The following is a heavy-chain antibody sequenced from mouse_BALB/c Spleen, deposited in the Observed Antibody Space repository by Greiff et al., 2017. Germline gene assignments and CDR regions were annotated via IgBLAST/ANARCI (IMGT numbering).Heavy chain of an antibody. CDR2: IYPGDGDT. D-gene: IGHD4-1*02. V-gene: IGHV1-87*01. J-gene: IGHJ4*01. CDR1: GYTFTSYT. CDR3: ARSATGSAMDY. Sequence: VKLQESAAELARPGASVKMSCKASGYTFTSYTMHWVKQRPGQGLEWIGAIYPGDGDTRYTQKFKGKATLTADKSSSTAYMQLSSLASEDSAVYYCARSATGSAMDYWGQGTSVTVSS.